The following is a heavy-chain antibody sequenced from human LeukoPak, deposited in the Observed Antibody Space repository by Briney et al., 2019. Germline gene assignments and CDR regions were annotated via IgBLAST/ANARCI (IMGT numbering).Heavy chain of an antibody. CDR1: GYTFTSYG. Sequence: ASVKVSCKASGYTFTSYGIRWVRQAPGQGLAWMGWISAYNGNTNYAQKFQGRVTMTRNTSISTAYMELSSMRSEDTAVYYCARAYPYSDFWSGAETTDAFDISGQGTMVTASS. V-gene: IGHV1-18*01. CDR2: ISAYNGNT. D-gene: IGHD3-3*01. J-gene: IGHJ3*02. CDR3: ARAYPYSDFWSGAETTDAFDI.